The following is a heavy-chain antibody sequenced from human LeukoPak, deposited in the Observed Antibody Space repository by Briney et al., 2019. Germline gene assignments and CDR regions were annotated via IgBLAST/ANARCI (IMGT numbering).Heavy chain of an antibody. CDR2: IHYSGNT. CDR1: GGPISTYY. J-gene: IGHJ4*02. V-gene: IGHV4-59*01. Sequence: SETLSLTCTVSGGPISTYYWSWIRQPPGKGLEWIGYIHYSGNTNYNPSLKSRVTISVDTSKNQYSLRLSSVTAADTAVYYCARFLGGSGKALDYWGQGTLVTVSS. CDR3: ARFLGGSGKALDY. D-gene: IGHD3-10*01.